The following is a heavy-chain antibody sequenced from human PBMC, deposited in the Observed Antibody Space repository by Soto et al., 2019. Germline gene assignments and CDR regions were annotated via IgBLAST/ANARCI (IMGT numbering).Heavy chain of an antibody. CDR1: GYRFTSYW. V-gene: IGHV5-51*01. CDR2: IYPGDSAT. Sequence: PGESLKISCKGSGYRFTSYWIGWVRQMPGKGLEWMGIIYPGDSATRYSPSFQGQVTISADKSISTAYLQWSSLRAADTAMYYCARHPCISCAIDYWGQGTMVTVSS. CDR3: ARHPCISCAIDY. J-gene: IGHJ4*02. D-gene: IGHD6-13*01.